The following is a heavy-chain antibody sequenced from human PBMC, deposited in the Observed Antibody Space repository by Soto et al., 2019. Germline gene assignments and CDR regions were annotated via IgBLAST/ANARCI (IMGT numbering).Heavy chain of an antibody. J-gene: IGHJ4*02. Sequence: PGGSLRLSCAASGFTFSNYAMHWVRQAPGKGLEWVALTSYDGNNEYYTESVKGRFTISRDNSKNTLFLQMNSPRPEDTAVYYCEKDRGVFNCATSYFDYWGQGALVTAPQ. CDR2: TSYDGNNE. CDR3: EKDRGVFNCATSYFDY. V-gene: IGHV3-30*18. D-gene: IGHD1-1*01. CDR1: GFTFSNYA.